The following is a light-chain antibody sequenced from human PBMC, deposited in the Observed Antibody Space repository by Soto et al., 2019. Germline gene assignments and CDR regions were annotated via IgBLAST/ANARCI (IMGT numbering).Light chain of an antibody. CDR3: SSYTSSSTLVV. Sequence: QSALTQPASVSGSPGRSITISCTGTSSDVGGYNYVSWHQQHPGKAPKLMIYDVSNRPSGVSNRFSGSKSGNTAYLTISGLQAEDEADYYCSSYTSSSTLVVFGGGTKLTVL. CDR1: SSDVGGYNY. CDR2: DVS. J-gene: IGLJ2*01. V-gene: IGLV2-14*01.